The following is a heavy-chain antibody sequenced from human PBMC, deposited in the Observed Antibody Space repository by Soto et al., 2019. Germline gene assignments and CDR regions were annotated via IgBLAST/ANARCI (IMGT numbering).Heavy chain of an antibody. D-gene: IGHD3-10*01. CDR2: ISGSADST. Sequence: EVQLLESGGGLVQPGGSLRVSCAASGFAFNIYAMSWVRQAPGKGLEWVSVISGSADSTNYADSGKGRFTISRDNSKNTVYLQMNSLRVEDTAVYYCAKDRNHYGSGSYFDYWGQGTLVTVSS. J-gene: IGHJ4*02. CDR1: GFAFNIYA. V-gene: IGHV3-23*01. CDR3: AKDRNHYGSGSYFDY.